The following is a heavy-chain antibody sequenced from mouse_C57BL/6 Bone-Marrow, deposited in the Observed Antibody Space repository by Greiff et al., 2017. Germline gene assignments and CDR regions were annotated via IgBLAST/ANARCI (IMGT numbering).Heavy chain of an antibody. Sequence: VQLQQPGAELVMPGASVKLSCKASGYTFTSYWMHWVKQRPGQGLEWIGEIDPSDSYTNYNQKFKGKSTLTVDKSSSTAYMQLSSLTSEDSAVYYCARWLLPSYYFDYWGQGTTLTVSS. D-gene: IGHD2-3*01. CDR2: IDPSDSYT. J-gene: IGHJ2*01. CDR3: ARWLLPSYYFDY. V-gene: IGHV1-69*01. CDR1: GYTFTSYW.